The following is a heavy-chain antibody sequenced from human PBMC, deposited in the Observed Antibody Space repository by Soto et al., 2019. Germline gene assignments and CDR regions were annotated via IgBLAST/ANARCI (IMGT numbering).Heavy chain of an antibody. CDR3: ARHIVVVTASRGFDP. D-gene: IGHD2-21*02. V-gene: IGHV1-18*01. Sequence: ASVKVSCKASGYTFTSYGISWVRQAPGQGLEWMGWISAYNGNTNYAQRLQGRVTMTTDTSTSTAYMELRSLRSDDTAVYYCARHIVVVTASRGFDPWGQGTLVTVSS. CDR1: GYTFTSYG. CDR2: ISAYNGNT. J-gene: IGHJ5*02.